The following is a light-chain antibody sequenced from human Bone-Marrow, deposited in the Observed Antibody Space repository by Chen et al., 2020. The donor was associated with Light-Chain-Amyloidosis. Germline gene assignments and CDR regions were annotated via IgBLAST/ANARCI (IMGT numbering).Light chain of an antibody. CDR2: GNS. Sequence: QSVLTQPPSVSGAPGPRVTIPCTGSSSNIGAGYDVHWYQQLPGTAPKLLIYGNSNRPSGVPDRFSGSKSGTSASLAITGLQAEDEADYYCQSYDSSLSGSTVFGGGTKLTVL. V-gene: IGLV1-40*01. CDR3: QSYDSSLSGSTV. J-gene: IGLJ3*02. CDR1: SSNIGAGYD.